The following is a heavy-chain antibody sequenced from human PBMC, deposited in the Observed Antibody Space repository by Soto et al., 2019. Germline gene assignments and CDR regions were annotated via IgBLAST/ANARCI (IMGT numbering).Heavy chain of an antibody. Sequence: SVKVSCKASGGTFSSYTISWVRQAPGQGLEWMGRIIPILGIANYAQKFQGRVTITADKSTSTAYMELSSLRSEDTAVYYCASSIAPYSGYDGPFDYWGQGTLVTVSS. CDR1: GGTFSSYT. CDR2: IIPILGIA. J-gene: IGHJ4*02. D-gene: IGHD5-12*01. V-gene: IGHV1-69*02. CDR3: ASSIAPYSGYDGPFDY.